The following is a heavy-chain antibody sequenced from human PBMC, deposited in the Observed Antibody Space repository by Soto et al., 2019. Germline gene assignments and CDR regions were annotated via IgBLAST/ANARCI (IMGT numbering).Heavy chain of an antibody. CDR3: ARWSVVVVPAAGDYYYYYYMDV. J-gene: IGHJ6*03. CDR2: IYYSGST. CDR1: GGSISSYY. Sequence: QVQLQESGPGLVKPSETLSLTCTVSGGSISSYYWSWIRQPPGKGLEWIGYIYYSGSTNYNPSLKSRVTISVDTSKNQFSLKLSSVTAADTAVYYCARWSVVVVPAAGDYYYYYYMDVWGKGTTVTVSS. D-gene: IGHD2-2*01. V-gene: IGHV4-59*08.